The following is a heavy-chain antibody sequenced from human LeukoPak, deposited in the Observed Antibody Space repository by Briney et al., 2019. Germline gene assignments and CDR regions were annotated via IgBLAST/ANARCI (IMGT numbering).Heavy chain of an antibody. V-gene: IGHV3-7*04. CDR3: ARDFSAGTVDY. CDR2: IKQDGSEK. Sequence: GGSLRLSCAASGFTFSTYGMSWIPRAPGKGREWLANIKQDGSEKYYVDSVKGRYTISRDNAKNSLYLQMNSLRAEDTAVYYCARDFSAGTVDYWGQGTLVTVSS. J-gene: IGHJ4*02. CDR1: GFTFSTYG. D-gene: IGHD6-13*01.